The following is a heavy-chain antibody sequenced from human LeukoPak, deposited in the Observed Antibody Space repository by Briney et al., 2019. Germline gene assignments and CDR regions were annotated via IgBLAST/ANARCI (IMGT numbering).Heavy chain of an antibody. V-gene: IGHV3-23*05. J-gene: IGHJ4*02. CDR1: GFTFSSHA. D-gene: IGHD6-13*01. CDR2: IDSSGSYT. Sequence: GGSLRLSCAASGFTFSSHAMGWVRQAPGKGLEWVSAIDSSGSYTWYDDSVKGRFTISRDNSKNTLYLQMNSLRAEDTAVYYCAKGSAGGRPYYFDYWGQGTLVPVSS. CDR3: AKGSAGGRPYYFDY.